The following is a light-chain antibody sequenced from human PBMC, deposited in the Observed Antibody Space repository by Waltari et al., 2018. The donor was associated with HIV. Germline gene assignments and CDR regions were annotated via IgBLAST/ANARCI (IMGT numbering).Light chain of an antibody. J-gene: IGLJ3*02. Sequence: QSALTQPASVSGSPGQSITIHCTGTSSDVGSYNVVSWYQQHPGKGPKLRIYDDNKRPAGVSNRFSASKSGNTASLTISGLHAEDEADYYCCSYTGSNTWLFGGGTKLTVL. V-gene: IGLV2-23*01. CDR1: SSDVGSYNV. CDR3: CSYTGSNTWL. CDR2: DDN.